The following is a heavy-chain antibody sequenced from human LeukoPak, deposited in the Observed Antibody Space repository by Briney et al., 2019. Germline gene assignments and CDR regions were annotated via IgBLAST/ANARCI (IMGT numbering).Heavy chain of an antibody. CDR2: IIPILGIA. D-gene: IGHD6-13*01. CDR3: ARRSLIAAAGTDYYYGMDV. CDR1: GGTFSSYA. J-gene: IGHJ6*02. V-gene: IGHV1-69*04. Sequence: SVKVSCKASGGTFSSYAIIWVRQAPGQGLEWMGRIIPILGIANYAQKFQGRVTITADKSTSTAYMELSSLRSEDTAVYYCARRSLIAAAGTDYYYGMDVWGQGTTVTVSS.